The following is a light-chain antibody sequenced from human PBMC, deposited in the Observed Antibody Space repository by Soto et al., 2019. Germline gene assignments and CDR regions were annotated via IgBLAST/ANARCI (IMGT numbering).Light chain of an antibody. Sequence: DIQMTQSPSTLSAFVGDRVTITCRASQSISSWLAWYQQKPGKAPKLLIYKASSLESGVPSRFSGGGSGTEFTLTISSLQPDDFATYYCQQYNSYSWTFGQVTKVEIK. CDR2: KAS. CDR1: QSISSW. CDR3: QQYNSYSWT. V-gene: IGKV1-5*03. J-gene: IGKJ1*01.